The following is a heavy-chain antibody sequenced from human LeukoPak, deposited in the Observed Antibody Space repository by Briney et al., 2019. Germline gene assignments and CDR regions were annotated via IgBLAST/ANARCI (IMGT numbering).Heavy chain of an antibody. Sequence: GGSLRLSCAASGFIFSNYGMNWVRQAPGKGLEWVEAISASGSATSYADSVRGRFTISRDNAKNSLYLQMNSLRAEDTAVYYCARGSTYYDSSGQVPFDYWGQGTLVTVST. J-gene: IGHJ4*02. V-gene: IGHV3-21*01. CDR1: GFIFSNYG. D-gene: IGHD3-22*01. CDR3: ARGSTYYDSSGQVPFDY. CDR2: ISASGSAT.